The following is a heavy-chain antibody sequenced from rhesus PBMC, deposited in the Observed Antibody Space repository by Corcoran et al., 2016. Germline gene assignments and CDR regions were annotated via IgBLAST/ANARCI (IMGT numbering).Heavy chain of an antibody. D-gene: IGHD5-24*01. CDR1: GYSISSGYG. CDR3: ARGSAGTVLFDY. V-gene: IGHV4-122*02. Sequence: QLQLQESGPGLVKPSETLSLTCAVSGYSISSGYGWSWIRQPPGKGLEWIGYISYSRSTSYNPSLKSRVTISRDTSKNQFSLKLSSVTAADTAVYYCARGSAGTVLFDYWGQGVLVTVSS. J-gene: IGHJ4*01. CDR2: ISYSRST.